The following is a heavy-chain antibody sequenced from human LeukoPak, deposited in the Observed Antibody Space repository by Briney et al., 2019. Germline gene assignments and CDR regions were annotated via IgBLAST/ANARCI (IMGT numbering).Heavy chain of an antibody. Sequence: GGSLRLSCAASGFTFSSYAMHWVRQAPGKGLEWVAVISYDESKIYYADSVKGRFTISRDLSTNTLYLQMNSLTTEDTAMYFCARRPVAAEYFQHWGQGTLVTVPS. D-gene: IGHD6-25*01. CDR3: ARRPVAAEYFQH. J-gene: IGHJ1*01. V-gene: IGHV3-30*04. CDR1: GFTFSSYA. CDR2: ISYDESKI.